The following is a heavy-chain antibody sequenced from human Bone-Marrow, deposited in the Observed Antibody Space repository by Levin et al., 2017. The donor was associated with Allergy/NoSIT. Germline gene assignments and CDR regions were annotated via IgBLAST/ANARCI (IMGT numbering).Heavy chain of an antibody. CDR1: GFIFRKAW. CDR2: VRSNADGGTS. V-gene: IGHV3-15*01. Sequence: GESLKISCAASGFIFRKAWMSWVRQTPGKGLEWVGRVRSNADGGTSEYGAPVKGRFTISRDDATNMTLLQMNSMKTEDTAVYYCATEPRITVYGVLLKGGLAPWGQGTRVTVSS. D-gene: IGHD3-3*01. CDR3: ATEPRITVYGVLLKGGLAP. J-gene: IGHJ5*02.